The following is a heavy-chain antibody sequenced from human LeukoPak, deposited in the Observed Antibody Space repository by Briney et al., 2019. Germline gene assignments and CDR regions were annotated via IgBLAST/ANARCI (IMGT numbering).Heavy chain of an antibody. CDR3: AKEAYYDSSGYYFSYYFDY. CDR2: IWYDGSNK. J-gene: IGHJ4*02. CDR1: GFTFSSYG. V-gene: IGHV3-33*06. Sequence: GGSLRLSCAASGFTFSSYGMHWVRQAPGKGLEWVAVIWYDGSNKYYADSVKGRFTISRDNSKTTLYLQMNSLRAEDTAVYYCAKEAYYDSSGYYFSYYFDYWGQGTLVTVSS. D-gene: IGHD3-22*01.